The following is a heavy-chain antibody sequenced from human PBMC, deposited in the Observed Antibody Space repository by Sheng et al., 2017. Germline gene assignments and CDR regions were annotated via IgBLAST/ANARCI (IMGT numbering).Heavy chain of an antibody. CDR2: ISGSGDST. CDR1: GFTFSGYQ. J-gene: IGHJ4*02. Sequence: EVQLVESGGGLVLPGGSLRLSCAASGFTFSGYQMSWVRQAPGKGLEWVSVISGSGDSTHYADFVKGRFTISRDNSKNTVYLQMNSLRAEDTAEYYCARESPIFDYWGQGTLVTVSS. V-gene: IGHV3-23*04. CDR3: ARESPIFDY.